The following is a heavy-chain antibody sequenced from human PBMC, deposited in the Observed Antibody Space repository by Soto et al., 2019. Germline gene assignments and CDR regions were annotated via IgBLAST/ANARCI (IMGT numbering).Heavy chain of an antibody. D-gene: IGHD4-17*01. V-gene: IGHV3-21*01. CDR1: GFTFSSYS. CDR3: AREGDYGDYDFDY. Sequence: GGSLRLSCAASGFTFSSYSMNWVRQAPGKGLEWVSSISSSSSYIYYADSVKGRFTISRDNAKNSLYLQMNSLRAEDMAVYYCAREGDYGDYDFDYWGQGTLVTVSS. J-gene: IGHJ4*02. CDR2: ISSSSSYI.